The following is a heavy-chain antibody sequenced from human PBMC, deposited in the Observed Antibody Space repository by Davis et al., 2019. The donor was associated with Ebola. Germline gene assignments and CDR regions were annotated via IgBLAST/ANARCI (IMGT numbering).Heavy chain of an antibody. CDR1: GFTFSSYW. CDR3: AKDPLYSSSWQFDY. D-gene: IGHD6-13*01. CDR2: IKQDGSNK. V-gene: IGHV3-7*03. J-gene: IGHJ4*02. Sequence: GESLKISCAASGFTFSSYWMSWVRQAPGKGLEWVANIKQDGSNKYYADSVKGRFTISRDNSKNTLYLQMNSLRAEDTAVYYCAKDPLYSSSWQFDYWGQGTLVTVSS.